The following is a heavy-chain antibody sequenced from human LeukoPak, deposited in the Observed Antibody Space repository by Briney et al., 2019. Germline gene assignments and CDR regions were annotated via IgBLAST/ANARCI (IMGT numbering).Heavy chain of an antibody. Sequence: GGPLTLSCVVCGFTFSNDAMSWPRQAPGKGLQWVSGIGDSGLRTYYADSVKGRFTISRDNSKNTVFLQMNSLRVEDTAVYYCARGPTRGYGDYWGQGALLTVSS. J-gene: IGHJ4*02. D-gene: IGHD5-18*01. V-gene: IGHV3-23*01. CDR2: IGDSGLRT. CDR1: GFTFSNDA. CDR3: ARGPTRGYGDY.